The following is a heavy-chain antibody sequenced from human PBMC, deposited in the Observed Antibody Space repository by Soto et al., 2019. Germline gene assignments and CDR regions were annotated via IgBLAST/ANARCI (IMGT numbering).Heavy chain of an antibody. CDR2: IYYSGST. D-gene: IGHD2-15*01. Sequence: SETLSLTCTVSGGSISSGGYYWSWIRQHPGKGLEWIGYIYYSGSTYYNPSLKSRVTISVDTSKNQFSLKLSSVTAADTAVYYCARVYCSGGSCYFVYWGQGTLVTVSS. CDR1: GGSISSGGYY. CDR3: ARVYCSGGSCYFVY. V-gene: IGHV4-31*03. J-gene: IGHJ4*02.